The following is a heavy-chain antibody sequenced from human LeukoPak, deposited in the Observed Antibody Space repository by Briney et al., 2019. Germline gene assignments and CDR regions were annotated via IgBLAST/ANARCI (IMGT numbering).Heavy chain of an antibody. CDR3: ASLSVAGTAFDI. J-gene: IGHJ3*02. D-gene: IGHD6-19*01. CDR1: GLTPSSYS. V-gene: IGHV3-21*01. CDR2: ISSRSSYI. Sequence: TPGGSLRPSCAASGLTPSSYSMNWVRQAPGKGLEWVASISSRSSYIYYADSVKGRFTISRDNAKNSMYLQMNSLRDEDTAVYYCASLSVAGTAFDIWGQGTMVTVSS.